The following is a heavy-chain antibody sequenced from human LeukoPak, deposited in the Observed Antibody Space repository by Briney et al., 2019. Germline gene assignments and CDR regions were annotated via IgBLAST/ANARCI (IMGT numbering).Heavy chain of an antibody. D-gene: IGHD5-12*01. V-gene: IGHV3-53*01. CDR2: IYNGGST. CDR1: GFTVSSKY. CDR3: AKMQWLLGLPDY. Sequence: GGSLRLSCAASGFTVSSKYMSWVRQAPGKGLEWVSVIYNGGSTYYADSVKGRFTISRDNSKNTLYLQMNSLRAEDTAVYYCAKMQWLLGLPDYWGQGTLVTVSS. J-gene: IGHJ4*02.